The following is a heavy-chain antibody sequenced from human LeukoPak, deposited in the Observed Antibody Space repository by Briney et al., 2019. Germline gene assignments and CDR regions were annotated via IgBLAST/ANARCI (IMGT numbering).Heavy chain of an antibody. D-gene: IGHD5-18*01. CDR3: ARVGLGYNYGIFDL. Sequence: SETLSLTCTVSGGSISSSSYYWGWIRQPPGKGLEWIGSIYYSGSTYYNPSLKSRVTISVDTSKNQFSLKLSSVTAADTAVYYCARVGLGYNYGIFDLWGQGTLVSVSS. J-gene: IGHJ4*02. V-gene: IGHV4-39*01. CDR2: IYYSGST. CDR1: GGSISSSSYY.